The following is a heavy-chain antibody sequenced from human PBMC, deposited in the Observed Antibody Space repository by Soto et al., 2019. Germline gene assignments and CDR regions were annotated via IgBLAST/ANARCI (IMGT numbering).Heavy chain of an antibody. CDR3: AIGPPRSFRFDY. D-gene: IGHD3-16*02. CDR1: GGSFSGYY. Sequence: PSETLSLTCAVYGGSFSGYYWSWIRQPPGKGLEWIGEINHSGSTNYNPSLKSRVTISVDTSKNQFSLKLSSVTAADTAVYYCAIGPPRSFRFDYWGQGTLVTVSS. J-gene: IGHJ4*02. V-gene: IGHV4-34*01. CDR2: INHSGST.